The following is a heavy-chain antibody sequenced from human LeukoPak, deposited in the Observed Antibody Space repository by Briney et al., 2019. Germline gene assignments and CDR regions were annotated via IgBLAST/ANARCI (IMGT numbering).Heavy chain of an antibody. CDR2: INHSGST. D-gene: IGHD3-16*01. CDR3: ARSHVV. J-gene: IGHJ4*02. Sequence: SETLSLTCAVYGGSFSGYYWSWIRQPLGKGLEWIGEINHSGSTNYNPSLKSRVTISVDTSKNQFSLKLNSVTAADTAVYYCARSHVVWGQGTLVTVSS. V-gene: IGHV4-34*01. CDR1: GGSFSGYY.